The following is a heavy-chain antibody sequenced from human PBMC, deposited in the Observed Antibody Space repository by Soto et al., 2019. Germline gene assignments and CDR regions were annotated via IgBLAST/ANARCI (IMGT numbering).Heavy chain of an antibody. V-gene: IGHV4-31*03. D-gene: IGHD6-19*01. CDR3: ARVKASGWLNWFDP. J-gene: IGHJ5*02. Sequence: PSETLSLTCTVSGGSISSGGYPWTWIRQHPGKGLEWIGYIYYSGSTYYKPSLKSRVTISVDTSKNQLSLKLSSVTAADTAVYYCARVKASGWLNWFDPWGQGTLVTVSS. CDR1: GGSISSGGYP. CDR2: IYYSGST.